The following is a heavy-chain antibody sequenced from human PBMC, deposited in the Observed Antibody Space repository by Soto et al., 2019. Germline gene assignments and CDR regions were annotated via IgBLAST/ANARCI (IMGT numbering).Heavy chain of an antibody. CDR2: IWYDGSNK. CDR3: ARDEDCSITSCFYGMDV. Sequence: QVQLVESGGGVVQPGRSLRLSCAASGFTFSSYGMHWVRQAPGKGLEGVAVIWYDGSNKYYADSVKGRFTISRDNSKNTLYLQMNSLRAEDTAVYYCARDEDCSITSCFYGMDVWGQGTTVTVSS. D-gene: IGHD2-2*01. V-gene: IGHV3-33*01. J-gene: IGHJ6*02. CDR1: GFTFSSYG.